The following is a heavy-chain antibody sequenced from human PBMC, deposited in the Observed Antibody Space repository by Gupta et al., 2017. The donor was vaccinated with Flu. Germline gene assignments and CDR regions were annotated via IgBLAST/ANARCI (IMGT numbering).Heavy chain of an antibody. D-gene: IGHD3-22*01. J-gene: IGHJ4*02. Sequence: QVHLQESGPGLVHPSETLSLTCIVSDGSISGYYWSWIRQSPGKGLEWMGHIYSRGSTKYNPPLRGRVTISVDTSKTQVSLKLSSVTAADTAVYYCARDSSAFYYGSSGYYYFDSWGQGTLVTVSS. CDR3: ARDSSAFYYGSSGYYYFDS. V-gene: IGHV4-59*01. CDR2: IYSRGST. CDR1: DGSISGYY.